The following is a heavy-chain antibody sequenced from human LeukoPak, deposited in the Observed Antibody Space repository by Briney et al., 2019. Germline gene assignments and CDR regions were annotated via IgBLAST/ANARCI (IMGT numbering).Heavy chain of an antibody. D-gene: IGHD3-22*01. Sequence: PGGSLRLSCSASGFTFSSCGMHWVRQAPGKGLEWVAVISYDGSNKYYADSVKGRFTISRDNSKNTLYLQMDSLRAEDTAVSYCAKDPYDSSGYYFPGAFDIWGQGTMVTVSS. CDR3: AKDPYDSSGYYFPGAFDI. CDR2: ISYDGSNK. CDR1: GFTFSSCG. J-gene: IGHJ3*02. V-gene: IGHV3-30*18.